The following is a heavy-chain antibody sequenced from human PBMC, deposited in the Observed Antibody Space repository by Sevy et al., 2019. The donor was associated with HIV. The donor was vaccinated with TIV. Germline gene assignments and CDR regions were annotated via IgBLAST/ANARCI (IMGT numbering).Heavy chain of an antibody. Sequence: GGSLRLSCAASGFTFSSYWMSWVRQAPGKGLEWVANIKQDGSGKYYVDSVKGRFTISRDNAKNSLYLQMNSLRAEDTAVYYCARDIGAGIAAAGVTFDIWGQGTMVTVSS. CDR3: ARDIGAGIAAAGVTFDI. CDR2: IKQDGSGK. D-gene: IGHD6-13*01. V-gene: IGHV3-7*03. CDR1: GFTFSSYW. J-gene: IGHJ3*02.